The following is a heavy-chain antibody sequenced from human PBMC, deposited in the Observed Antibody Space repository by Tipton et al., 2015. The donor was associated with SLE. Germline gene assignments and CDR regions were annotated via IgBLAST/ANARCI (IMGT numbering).Heavy chain of an antibody. CDR1: DGPISNFH. CDR2: IYYSGST. V-gene: IGHV4-59*01. Sequence: TLSLTCTVSDGPISNFHCSWIRQSPGKGLEWIGNIYYSGSTNFNPSPKSRVTISIDTSRNQFSLSLRSVTVADTAVYYCATERTRCSGYTCSDAFDVWGQGTVVTVSS. CDR3: ATERTRCSGYTCSDAFDV. D-gene: IGHD3-22*01. J-gene: IGHJ3*01.